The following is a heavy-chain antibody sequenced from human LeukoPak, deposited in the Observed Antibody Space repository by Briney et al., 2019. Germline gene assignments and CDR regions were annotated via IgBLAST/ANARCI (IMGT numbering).Heavy chain of an antibody. Sequence: ASVKVSCKASGYTFTSYGISWVRQAPGQGLEWMGWISAYNGNTNYAQKLQGRVTMTTDTSTSTAYMELRSLRSDDTAVYCCARAGAAMALYYFDYWGQGTLVTVSS. CDR2: ISAYNGNT. J-gene: IGHJ4*02. D-gene: IGHD5-18*01. V-gene: IGHV1-18*01. CDR3: ARAGAAMALYYFDY. CDR1: GYTFTSYG.